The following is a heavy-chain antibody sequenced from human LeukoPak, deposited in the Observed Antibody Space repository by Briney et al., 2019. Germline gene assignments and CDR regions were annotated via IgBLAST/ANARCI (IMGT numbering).Heavy chain of an antibody. J-gene: IGHJ3*02. Sequence: SETLSLTCTVSGGSISSYYWSWIRQPPGKGLEWIGYIYYSGSTNYNPSLKSRVTISVDPSKNQFSLKLSSVTAADTAVYYCARDLLYCDILTGLVVGPSTFDIWGQGTMVTVSS. CDR1: GGSISSYY. D-gene: IGHD3-9*01. V-gene: IGHV4-59*01. CDR2: IYYSGST. CDR3: ARDLLYCDILTGLVVGPSTFDI.